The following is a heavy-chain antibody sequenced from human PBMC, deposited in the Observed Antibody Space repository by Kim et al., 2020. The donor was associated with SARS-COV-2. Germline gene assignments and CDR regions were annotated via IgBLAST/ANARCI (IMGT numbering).Heavy chain of an antibody. CDR1: GFTFSSYA. Sequence: GGSLRLSCAASGFTFSSYAMHWVRQAPGKGLEWVAVISYDGSNKYYVDSVKGRFTISRDNSKNTLYLQMNSLRAEDTAVYYCARDVTRESSSWYWGEEFHFDYWGQGTLVTVSS. J-gene: IGHJ4*02. CDR2: ISYDGSNK. D-gene: IGHD6-13*01. CDR3: ARDVTRESSSWYWGEEFHFDY. V-gene: IGHV3-30*04.